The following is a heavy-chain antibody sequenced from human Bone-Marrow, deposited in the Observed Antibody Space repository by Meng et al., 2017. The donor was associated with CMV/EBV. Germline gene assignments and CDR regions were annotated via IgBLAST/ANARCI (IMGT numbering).Heavy chain of an antibody. CDR3: TRGYNYGFDY. D-gene: IGHD5-18*01. V-gene: IGHV6-1*01. CDR1: RDSGSSNSVA. CDR2: TFYRSKWYN. Sequence: ISRDSGSSNSVAWNGIRQSPSRGPEWLGRTFYRSKWYNEYAESVKSRITINPDTSKNQFSLQLNSVTPEDTAVYYCTRGYNYGFDYWGQGALVTVSS. J-gene: IGHJ4*02.